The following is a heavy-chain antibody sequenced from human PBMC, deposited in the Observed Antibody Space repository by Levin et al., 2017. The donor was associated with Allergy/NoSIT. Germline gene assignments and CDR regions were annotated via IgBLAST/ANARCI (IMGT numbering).Heavy chain of an antibody. CDR3: AKDSYSSSWQPDY. CDR2: ISGSGGST. Sequence: SGGSLRLSCAGTGFTFSTYAMTWVRQAPGKGLEWVSAISGSGGSTYYADSVKGRFTISRDNSKNTLFLQMNSLRAEDTAVYYCAKDSYSSSWQPDYWGQGTLVTVSS. CDR1: GFTFSTYA. V-gene: IGHV3-23*01. D-gene: IGHD6-13*01. J-gene: IGHJ4*02.